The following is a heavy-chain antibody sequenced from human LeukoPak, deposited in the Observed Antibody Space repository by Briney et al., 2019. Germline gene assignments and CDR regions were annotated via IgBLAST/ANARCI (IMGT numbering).Heavy chain of an antibody. CDR2: IYYSGST. D-gene: IGHD1-26*01. J-gene: IGHJ4*02. V-gene: IGHV4-59*01. CDR3: AGRIVGANFDY. Sequence: SETLSLTCTVSGGSISSYYWSWIRQPPGKGLEWIGYIYYSGSTNYNPSLKSRITISVDTSRNQFSLKLSSVTAADTAVYYCAGRIVGANFDYWGQGTLVTVSS. CDR1: GGSISSYY.